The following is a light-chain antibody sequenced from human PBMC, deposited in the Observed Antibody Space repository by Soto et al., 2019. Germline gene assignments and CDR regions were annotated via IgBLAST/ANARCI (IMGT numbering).Light chain of an antibody. Sequence: EIVLTQSPGTLSFSPGERATLSCRASQSVSSNYLAWYQQKPGQAPRLLIYDASSRAPGIPDRFSGSGSGTDFALTISSLQSEDSAVYYCQQYNSWLWTFGQGTKVDIK. J-gene: IGKJ1*01. V-gene: IGKV3-20*01. CDR3: QQYNSWLWT. CDR2: DAS. CDR1: QSVSSNY.